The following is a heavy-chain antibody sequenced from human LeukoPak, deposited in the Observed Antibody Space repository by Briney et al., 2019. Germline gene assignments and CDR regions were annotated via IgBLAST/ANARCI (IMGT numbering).Heavy chain of an antibody. CDR3: ARGIEDTAMVTMAFDI. V-gene: IGHV1-69*05. CDR1: GGTFSSYA. J-gene: IGHJ3*02. D-gene: IGHD5-18*01. CDR2: IIPIFGTA. Sequence: SVKVSCKASGGTFSSYAISWVRQAPGQGLEWTGRIIPIFGTANYAQKFQGRVTTTTDESTSTAYMELSSLRSEDTAVYYCARGIEDTAMVTMAFDIWGQGTMVTVSS.